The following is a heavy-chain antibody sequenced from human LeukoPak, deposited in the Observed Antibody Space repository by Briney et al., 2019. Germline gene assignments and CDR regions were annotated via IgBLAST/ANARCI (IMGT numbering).Heavy chain of an antibody. CDR3: ARDRDSSWFYYYYYMDV. CDR2: IKQDGSEK. J-gene: IGHJ6*03. D-gene: IGHD6-13*01. Sequence: GGSLRLSCAASGFTFSSYWMSWVRQAPGKGLEWVANIKQDGSEKYYVDSVKGRFTISRDNAKNSLYLQMNSLRAEDTAVYYCARDRDSSWFYYYYYMDVWGKGTTVTISS. CDR1: GFTFSSYW. V-gene: IGHV3-7*01.